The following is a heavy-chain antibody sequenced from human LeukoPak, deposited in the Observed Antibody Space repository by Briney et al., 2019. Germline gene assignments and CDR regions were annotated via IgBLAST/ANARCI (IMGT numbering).Heavy chain of an antibody. CDR3: ARGRDKGDY. V-gene: IGHV1-18*01. Sequence: ASVKVSCKASGGTFSSYAISWVRQAPGQGLEWMGWISAYNGNTDYAQKFQGRVTMTTDTSTTTAYMHLTSLSSDDTAVYYCARGRDKGDYWGQGTLVTVSS. CDR2: ISAYNGNT. J-gene: IGHJ4*02. CDR1: GGTFSSYA.